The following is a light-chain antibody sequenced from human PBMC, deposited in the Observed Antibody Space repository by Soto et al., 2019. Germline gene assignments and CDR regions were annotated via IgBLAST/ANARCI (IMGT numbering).Light chain of an antibody. Sequence: DIQMTQSPSTLSGSVGDRVTITCRASQTISSWLAWYQQKPGKAPKLLIYKASTLKSGVPSRFSGSGSGTEFSLTISSLQPDDIATYYCQQYNTFLTFGQGTKVDIK. V-gene: IGKV1-5*03. CDR3: QQYNTFLT. CDR2: KAS. CDR1: QTISSW. J-gene: IGKJ1*01.